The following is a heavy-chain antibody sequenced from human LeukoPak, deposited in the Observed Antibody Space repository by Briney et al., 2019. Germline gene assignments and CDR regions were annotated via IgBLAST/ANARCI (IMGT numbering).Heavy chain of an antibody. J-gene: IGHJ4*02. D-gene: IGHD1-26*01. CDR1: GGSISSYY. Sequence: PSETLSRTCTVSGGSISSYYWSWIRQPPGKGLEWIGYIYYSGSTNYNPSLKSRVTISVDTSKNQFSLKLSSVTAADTAVYYCARERRVGATAFDYWGQGTLVTVSS. CDR2: IYYSGST. V-gene: IGHV4-59*01. CDR3: ARERRVGATAFDY.